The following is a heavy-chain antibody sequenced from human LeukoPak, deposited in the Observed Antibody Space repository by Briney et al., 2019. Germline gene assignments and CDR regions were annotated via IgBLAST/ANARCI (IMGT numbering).Heavy chain of an antibody. J-gene: IGHJ4*02. V-gene: IGHV5-51*01. CDR3: ARYGVGATTRSRLGYYFDY. Sequence: GESLKISCKGSGYSFTSYWIGWVRQMPGKGLEWMGIIYPGDSDTRYSPSFQGQVTLSADKSISTAYLQWSSLKASDTAMYYCARYGVGATTRSRLGYYFDYWGQGTLVTVSS. D-gene: IGHD1-26*01. CDR2: IYPGDSDT. CDR1: GYSFTSYW.